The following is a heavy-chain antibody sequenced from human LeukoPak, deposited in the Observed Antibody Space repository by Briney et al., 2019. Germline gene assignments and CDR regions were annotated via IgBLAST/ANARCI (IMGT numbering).Heavy chain of an antibody. V-gene: IGHV4-59*11. CDR2: IYYSGST. CDR1: GGSISSHY. J-gene: IGHJ6*02. CDR3: ARASLNPYYYYYYGMDV. Sequence: SETLSLTCTVSGGSISSHYWSWIRQPPGKGLEWIGYIYYSGSTNYNPSLKSRVTISVDTSKNQFSLKLSSVTAADTAVYYCARASLNPYYYYYYGMDVWGQGTTVTVSS.